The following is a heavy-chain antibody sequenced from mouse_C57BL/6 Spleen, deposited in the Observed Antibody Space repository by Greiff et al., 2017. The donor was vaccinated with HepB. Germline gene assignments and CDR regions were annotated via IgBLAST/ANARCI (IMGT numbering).Heavy chain of an antibody. Sequence: DVKLVESGGDLVKPGGSLKLSCAASGFTFSSYGMSWVRQTPDKRLEWVATISSGGSYTYYPDSVKGRFTISRDNAKNTLYLQMSSLKSEDTAMYYCARWGDYFWYFDVWGTGTTVTVSS. CDR2: ISSGGSYT. CDR3: ARWGDYFWYFDV. V-gene: IGHV5-6*02. D-gene: IGHD1-1*01. J-gene: IGHJ1*03. CDR1: GFTFSSYG.